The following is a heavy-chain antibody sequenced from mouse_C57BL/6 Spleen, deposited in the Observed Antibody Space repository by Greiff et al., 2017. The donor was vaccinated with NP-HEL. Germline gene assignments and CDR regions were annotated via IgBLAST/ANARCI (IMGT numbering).Heavy chain of an antibody. CDR3: AKKPHYYGSTYWYFDV. V-gene: IGHV2-4*01. CDR1: GFSLTSYG. J-gene: IGHJ1*03. Sequence: QVQLQQSGPGLVQPSQSLSITCTVSGFSLTSYGVHWVRQPPGKGLEWLGVIWSGGSTDYNAAFISRLSISKDNSKSQVFFKMNSLQADDTAIYYCAKKPHYYGSTYWYFDVWGTGTTVTVSS. D-gene: IGHD1-1*01. CDR2: IWSGGST.